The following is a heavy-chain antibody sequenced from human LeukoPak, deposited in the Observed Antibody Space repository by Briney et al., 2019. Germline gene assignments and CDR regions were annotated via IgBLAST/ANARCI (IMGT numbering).Heavy chain of an antibody. D-gene: IGHD4-17*01. CDR1: GFTFSNVW. CDR2: IKSKTDGETT. V-gene: IGHV3-15*01. J-gene: IGHJ5*02. Sequence: GGSLRLSCAASGFTFSNVWMTWVRQGPGKGLEWVGRIKSKTDGETTDYTAPVKGRFSISRDDSKNTLYLQMSGLKIEDTAVYYCTTGGNTVTWGQGTLVTVSS. CDR3: TTGGNTVT.